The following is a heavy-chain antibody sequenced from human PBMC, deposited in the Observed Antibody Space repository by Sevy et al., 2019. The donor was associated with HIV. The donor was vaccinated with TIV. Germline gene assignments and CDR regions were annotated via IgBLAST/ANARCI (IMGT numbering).Heavy chain of an antibody. D-gene: IGHD1-26*01. V-gene: IGHV3-30-3*01. J-gene: IGHJ3*02. CDR1: GFTFSSYA. Sequence: GGSLRLSCAASGFTFSSYAMHWVRQAPGKGLEWVAVISYDGSNKYYADSVKGGFTISRDNSKNTLYLQMNSLRAEDTAVYYCAREMGWELRDAFDIWGQGTMVTVSS. CDR2: ISYDGSNK. CDR3: AREMGWELRDAFDI.